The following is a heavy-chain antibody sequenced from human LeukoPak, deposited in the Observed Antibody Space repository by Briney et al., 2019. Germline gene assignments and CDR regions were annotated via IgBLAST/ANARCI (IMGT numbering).Heavy chain of an antibody. D-gene: IGHD2-15*01. CDR3: ARVVVAATRGWFDP. V-gene: IGHV1-18*01. CDR2: ISAYNGNT. Sequence: ASVKVSCKASGYTFTSYGISWVRQAPGQGLEWMGCISAYNGNTNYAQKLQGRDTMTPDTSTSTAYMELRSLRSDDAAVYYCARVVVAATRGWFDPWGQGTLVTVSS. J-gene: IGHJ5*02. CDR1: GYTFTSYG.